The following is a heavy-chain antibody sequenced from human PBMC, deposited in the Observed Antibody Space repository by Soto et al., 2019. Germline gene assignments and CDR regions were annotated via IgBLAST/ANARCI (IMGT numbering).Heavy chain of an antibody. V-gene: IGHV3-66*01. CDR2: IYSGGST. J-gene: IGHJ6*03. CDR3: ARAEDWNSAYMDV. D-gene: IGHD1-7*01. CDR1: GFTVSSNY. Sequence: EVQLVESGGGLVQPGGSLRLSCAASGFTVSSNYMSWVRQAPGKGLEWVSVIYSGGSTYYADSVKGRFTISRDNSKNTLYLQMNSLRAEDTAVYYCARAEDWNSAYMDVWGKGTTVTVSS.